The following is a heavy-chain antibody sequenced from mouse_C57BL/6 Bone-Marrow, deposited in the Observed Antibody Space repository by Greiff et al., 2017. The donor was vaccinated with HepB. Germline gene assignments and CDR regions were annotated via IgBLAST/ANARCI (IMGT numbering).Heavy chain of an antibody. J-gene: IGHJ4*01. CDR1: GYAFSSSW. CDR2: IYPGDGDT. CDR3: ARHYYGSSKAMDY. Sequence: QVQLQQSGPELVKPGASVKISCKASGYAFSSSWMNWVKQRPGKGLEWIGRIYPGDGDTNYNGKFKGKATLTADKSSSTAYMQRSSLTSEDSAVYFCARHYYGSSKAMDYWGQGTSVTVSS. D-gene: IGHD1-1*01. V-gene: IGHV1-82*01.